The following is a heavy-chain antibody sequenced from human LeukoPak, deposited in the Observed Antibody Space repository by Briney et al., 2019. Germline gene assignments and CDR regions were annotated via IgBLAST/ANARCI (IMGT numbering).Heavy chain of an antibody. Sequence: PSETLSLTCTVSGGSINSTRYYWGWIRQPPGKGLEWIGSIYYSGDTHYNPSLRSRVTISVDTSKNQFSLRMHSMTAADTSFYYCATGSMTTRYYYYFHMDVWGTGTTVTVSS. D-gene: IGHD4-11*01. V-gene: IGHV4-39*01. CDR3: ATGSMTTRYYYYFHMDV. CDR2: IYYSGDT. CDR1: GGSINSTRYY. J-gene: IGHJ6*03.